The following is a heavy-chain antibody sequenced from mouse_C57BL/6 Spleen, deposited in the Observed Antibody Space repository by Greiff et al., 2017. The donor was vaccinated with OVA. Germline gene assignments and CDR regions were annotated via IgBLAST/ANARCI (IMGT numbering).Heavy chain of an antibody. CDR1: GYTFTDYN. CDR2: INPNNGGT. Sequence: VQLKQSGPELVKPGASVKIPCKASGYTFTDYNMDWVKQSHGKSLEWIGDINPNNGGTIYNQKFKGKATLTVDKSSSTAYIGLRSLTSEDTAVYYFARRGYAFDYWGQGTTLTVSS. J-gene: IGHJ2*01. V-gene: IGHV1-18*01. CDR3: ARRGYAFDY. D-gene: IGHD2-10*02.